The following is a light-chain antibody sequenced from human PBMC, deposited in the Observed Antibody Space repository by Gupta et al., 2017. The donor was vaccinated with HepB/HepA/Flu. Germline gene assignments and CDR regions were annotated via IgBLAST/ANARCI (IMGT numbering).Light chain of an antibody. Sequence: QSALTQPASVSGPPGQSITISCTGSSNDIGGYDSVSWYQQDPGQAPKLLIYDVTNRPSGVSNRFSGSKSGNTASLTISGLQAEDEADYYCSSFSNTYTLVLSGGGTKLTVL. CDR1: SNDIGGYDS. V-gene: IGLV2-14*03. J-gene: IGLJ2*01. CDR2: DVT. CDR3: SSFSNTYTLVL.